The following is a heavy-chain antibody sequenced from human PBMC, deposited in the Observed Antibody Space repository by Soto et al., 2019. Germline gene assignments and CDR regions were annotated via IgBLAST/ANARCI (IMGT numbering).Heavy chain of an antibody. CDR1: GFTFLIYF. Sequence: QEQLLQSGAEVKKPGASVTVSCKASGFTFLIYFVHWVRQAPGQGLEWMGIINPASGTTTYSQQFQGRVIMTSDTSTNTVHMEMTSLTSEDTAVYFCAREKILDGSGRRHYYGMDVWGQGTAVSVSS. J-gene: IGHJ6*02. CDR2: INPASGTT. D-gene: IGHD3-10*01. V-gene: IGHV1-46*01. CDR3: AREKILDGSGRRHYYGMDV.